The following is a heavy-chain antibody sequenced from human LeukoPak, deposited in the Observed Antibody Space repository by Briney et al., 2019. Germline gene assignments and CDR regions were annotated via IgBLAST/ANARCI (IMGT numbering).Heavy chain of an antibody. CDR1: GGTFSSSA. CDR2: IIPIFGTA. V-gene: IGHV1-69*05. CDR3: ARLPIEYSSSYYYMDV. Sequence: SVKVSCKASGGTFSSSAISWVRQAPGQGLEWMGGIIPIFGTANYAQKFQGRVTITTDESTSTAYMELSSLRSEDTAVYYCARLPIEYSSSYYYMDVWGKGTTVTVSS. J-gene: IGHJ6*03. D-gene: IGHD6-6*01.